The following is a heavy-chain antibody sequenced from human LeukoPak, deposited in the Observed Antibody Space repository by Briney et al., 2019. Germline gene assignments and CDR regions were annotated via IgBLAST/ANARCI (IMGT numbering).Heavy chain of an antibody. CDR2: IYTSGST. V-gene: IGHV4-4*09. CDR1: GGSISSYY. Sequence: SETLSLTCTVAGGSISSYYWSWIRQPPGKGLEWIGYIYTSGSTNYNPSLKSRVTISVDTSKNQFSLKLSSVTAADTAVYYCARRYCTNGVCYGFDPWGQGTLVTVSS. J-gene: IGHJ5*02. D-gene: IGHD2-8*01. CDR3: ARRYCTNGVCYGFDP.